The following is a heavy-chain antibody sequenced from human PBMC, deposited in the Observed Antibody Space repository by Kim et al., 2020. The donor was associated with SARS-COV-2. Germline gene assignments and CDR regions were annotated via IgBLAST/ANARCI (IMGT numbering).Heavy chain of an antibody. V-gene: IGHV3-23*01. CDR3: ARFHARYCRGGCYGLDV. CDR2: ISGDGSST. J-gene: IGHJ6*02. Sequence: GGSLRLSCVASGFTFSDYVMNWVRQAPGQGLEWVSFISGDGSSTYYINSVKGRFTISRDNSRNTVYLQMNSLRAEDTARYYCARFHARYCRGGCYGLDVWGQGTTVTVSS. CDR1: GFTFSDYV. D-gene: IGHD2-15*01.